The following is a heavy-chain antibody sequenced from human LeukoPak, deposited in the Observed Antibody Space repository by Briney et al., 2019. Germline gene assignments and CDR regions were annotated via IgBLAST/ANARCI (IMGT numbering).Heavy chain of an antibody. V-gene: IGHV4-34*01. J-gene: IGHJ4*02. D-gene: IGHD6-19*01. CDR3: ARLRTGYSSGWYRRGGDFDY. Sequence: ASETLSLTCTVSGGSISSYYWSWIRQPPGKGLEWIREINHSGSTNYNPSLKSRVTISVDTSKNQFSLKLSSVTAADTAVYYCARLRTGYSSGWYRRGGDFDYWGQGTLVTVSS. CDR2: INHSGST. CDR1: GGSISSYY.